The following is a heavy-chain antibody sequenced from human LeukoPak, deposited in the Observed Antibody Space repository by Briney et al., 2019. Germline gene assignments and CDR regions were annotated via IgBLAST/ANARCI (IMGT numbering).Heavy chain of an antibody. D-gene: IGHD2-21*02. Sequence: SETLSLTCTVSGGSISSHYWSWIRQPPGKGLEWIGYIYYSGSTNYNPSLKSRVTISVDTSKNQFSLKLSSVTAADTAVYYCARLGDRSYFDYWGQGTLVTVSS. J-gene: IGHJ4*02. CDR3: ARLGDRSYFDY. CDR2: IYYSGST. V-gene: IGHV4-59*11. CDR1: GGSISSHY.